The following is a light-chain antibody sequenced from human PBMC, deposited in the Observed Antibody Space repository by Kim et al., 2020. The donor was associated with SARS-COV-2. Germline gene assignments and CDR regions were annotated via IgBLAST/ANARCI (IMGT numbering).Light chain of an antibody. V-gene: IGLV3-19*01. CDR3: NARDSSGNPWV. Sequence: ALGQTVKNAVPGDSLRRYDASWYQQKPGQAPVIVCYDKSNRPSRIPGRFSGSSSGNTASLTNTGAQAEDEGDYYCNARDSSGNPWVFGGGTQLTVL. J-gene: IGLJ3*02. CDR1: SLRRYD. CDR2: DKS.